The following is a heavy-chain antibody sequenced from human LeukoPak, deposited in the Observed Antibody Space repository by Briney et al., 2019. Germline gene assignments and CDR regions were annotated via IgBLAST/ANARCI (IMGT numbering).Heavy chain of an antibody. Sequence: PGGSLRLSCAASGFTFNYYAMTWVRQAPGKGLEWVSSISSRGDDATYADSVKGRITISRDNSKNTLYLQLNSLRVDDTAVYYCAKHRRSTLVTAYFDYWGQGNLVTVSS. J-gene: IGHJ4*02. D-gene: IGHD2-21*02. CDR1: GFTFNYYA. V-gene: IGHV3-23*01. CDR3: AKHRRSTLVTAYFDY. CDR2: ISSRGDDA.